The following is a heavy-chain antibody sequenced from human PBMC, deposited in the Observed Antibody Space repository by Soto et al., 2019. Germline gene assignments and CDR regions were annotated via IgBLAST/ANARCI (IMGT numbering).Heavy chain of an antibody. CDR1: NGSISSDNW. CDR2: IFHSGTA. D-gene: IGHD6-13*01. V-gene: IGHV4-4*02. CDR3: ARGGSWLFDH. Sequence: QVQLQESGPGLVKPSGALSLTCAVSNGSISSDNWWSWVRQPPGKGLEWIGEIFHSGTANYNPSLKSRITISVDKSKNQFSLEMNSVTAADTAVYYCARGGSWLFDHWGQGTLVTVSS. J-gene: IGHJ4*02.